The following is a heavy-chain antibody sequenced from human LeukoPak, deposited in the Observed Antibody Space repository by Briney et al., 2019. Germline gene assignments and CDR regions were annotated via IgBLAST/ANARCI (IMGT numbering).Heavy chain of an antibody. CDR3: AKDLSWFGGSLATFGY. D-gene: IGHD3-10*01. CDR1: GFTFSNYA. CDR2: ISASGLST. Sequence: GGSLRLSCVASGFTFSNYAMSWVRQAPEKGLEYVSPISASGLSTYYTDSVRGRFTNSRDNSKNTLYLQMNSLSAEDTAVYYCAKDLSWFGGSLATFGYWGQGTLATVSS. J-gene: IGHJ4*02. V-gene: IGHV3-23*01.